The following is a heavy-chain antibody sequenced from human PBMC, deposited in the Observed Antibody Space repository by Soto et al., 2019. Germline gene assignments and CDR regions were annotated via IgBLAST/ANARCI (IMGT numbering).Heavy chain of an antibody. Sequence: GGSLRLSCAASGFTFSSYAMHWVRQAPGKGLEWVAVISYDGNNKYYADSVKGRFTISRDNSKNTLYLQMNTLRAEDTAVYFCARVGGLRFLEALDYWGQGTLVTVSS. V-gene: IGHV3-30-3*01. D-gene: IGHD3-3*01. CDR2: ISYDGNNK. J-gene: IGHJ4*02. CDR3: ARVGGLRFLEALDY. CDR1: GFTFSSYA.